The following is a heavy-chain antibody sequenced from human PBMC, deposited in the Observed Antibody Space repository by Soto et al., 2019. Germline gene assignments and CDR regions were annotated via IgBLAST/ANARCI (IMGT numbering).Heavy chain of an antibody. D-gene: IGHD2-15*01. Sequence: ASVKVSCKASGYTFTGYYMHWVRQAPGQGLEWMRWINPNSGGTNYAQKFQGRVTMTRDTSISTAYMELSRLRSEDTAVYYCARLGYCSGGSCYDLDYWGQGTLVTVSS. CDR1: GYTFTGYY. V-gene: IGHV1-2*02. CDR2: INPNSGGT. J-gene: IGHJ4*02. CDR3: ARLGYCSGGSCYDLDY.